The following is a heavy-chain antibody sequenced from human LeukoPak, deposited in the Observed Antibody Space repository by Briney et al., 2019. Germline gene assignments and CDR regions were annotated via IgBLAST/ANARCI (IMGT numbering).Heavy chain of an antibody. CDR1: GGSISSSSYY. D-gene: IGHD3-10*01. CDR3: ARGHGLGQGSGSYPEYYYYYYMDV. Sequence: PSETLSLTCTVSGGSISSSSYYWGWIRQPPGKGLEWIGSIYYSGSTYYNPSLKSRVTISVDTSKNQFSLKLSSVTAADTAVYYCARGHGLGQGSGSYPEYYYYYYMDVWGKGTTVTISS. CDR2: IYYSGST. V-gene: IGHV4-39*01. J-gene: IGHJ6*03.